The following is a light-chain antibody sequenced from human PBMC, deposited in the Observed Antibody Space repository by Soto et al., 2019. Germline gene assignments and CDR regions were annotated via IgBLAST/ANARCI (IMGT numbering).Light chain of an antibody. V-gene: IGKV3D-15*01. J-gene: IGKJ1*01. Sequence: EIVMTQSPATLSVSPGERATLSCRASQSVSSYLAWYQQKPGQAPRLLIYDASNRATGIPARFSGSGSGTEFTLTISSLESEDSAVYYCQQYSSWPPWTFGQGTKVDIK. CDR2: DAS. CDR1: QSVSSY. CDR3: QQYSSWPPWT.